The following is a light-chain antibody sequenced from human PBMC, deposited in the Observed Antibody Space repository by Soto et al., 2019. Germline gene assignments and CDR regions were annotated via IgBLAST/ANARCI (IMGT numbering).Light chain of an antibody. CDR1: QSVDIN. Sequence: EIVLTQSPATLSVSPGERVTLSCRASQSVDINLAGYQQKPGQAPRLLIYGASTRATDMPGRFSGRGAGAEFTLTISSLQSEDFAVYYCQQYRSWPRTFGQGTKVEI. CDR2: GAS. V-gene: IGKV3-15*01. J-gene: IGKJ1*01. CDR3: QQYRSWPRT.